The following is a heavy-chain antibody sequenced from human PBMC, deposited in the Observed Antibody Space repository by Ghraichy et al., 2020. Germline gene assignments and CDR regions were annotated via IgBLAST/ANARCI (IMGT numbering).Heavy chain of an antibody. CDR2: GGFT. J-gene: IGHJ4*02. CDR1: GGSMSHSTYY. V-gene: IGHV4-39*02. D-gene: IGHD3-10*02. CDR3: ARYVAGSSIDF. Sequence: SETLTLTCTVSGGSMSHSTYYWGWIRPPPGKGLEWIGSGGFTRYNPSLKSRVTISVDTSKNHFSLILTSLTAADTAVYYCARYVAGSSIDFWGQGTLVTVSS.